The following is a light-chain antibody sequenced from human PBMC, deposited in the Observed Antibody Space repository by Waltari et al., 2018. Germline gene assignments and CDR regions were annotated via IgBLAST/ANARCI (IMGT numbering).Light chain of an antibody. CDR1: SSDVGGYNY. CDR2: DVS. Sequence: QSALTQPRSVSGSPGQSVTISCTGTSSDVGGYNYGSWYQQHQGKAPKLMIYDVSKRPSGVPARFSGSTSGNTAALTISGLQSQDEADYYCFSYACSYTLVFGGGPKLTVL. J-gene: IGLJ3*02. CDR3: FSYACSYTLV. V-gene: IGLV2-11*02.